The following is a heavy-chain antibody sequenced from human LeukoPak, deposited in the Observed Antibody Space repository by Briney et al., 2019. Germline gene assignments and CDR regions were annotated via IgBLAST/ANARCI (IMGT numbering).Heavy chain of an antibody. CDR3: AREWNGYDYVGEDY. D-gene: IGHD5-12*01. CDR2: IKQDGSDK. J-gene: IGHJ4*02. Sequence: GGSLRLSCAVSGFSFSIYWMSWVRQAPGKGLEWVANIKQDGSDKYYMDSVKGRFTISRDNAKNSLYLQMNSLRAEDTAVYYCAREWNGYDYVGEDYWGQGTLVTVSS. CDR1: GFSFSIYW. V-gene: IGHV3-7*01.